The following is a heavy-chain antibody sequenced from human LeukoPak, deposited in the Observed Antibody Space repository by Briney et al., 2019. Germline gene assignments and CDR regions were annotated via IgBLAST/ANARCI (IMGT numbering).Heavy chain of an antibody. CDR3: AKDQPRYDYGDY. J-gene: IGHJ4*02. CDR1: GFTFSRYG. Sequence: GGPLRLSCAASGFTFSRYGMHWVRQAPGKGLEWVSGISGSGVDTYYADSVMGRFTISRDNSKNTLSLQMNSLRAEDTAVYYCAKDQPRYDYGDYWGQGTLVTVSS. D-gene: IGHD2-2*01. V-gene: IGHV3-23*01. CDR2: ISGSGVDT.